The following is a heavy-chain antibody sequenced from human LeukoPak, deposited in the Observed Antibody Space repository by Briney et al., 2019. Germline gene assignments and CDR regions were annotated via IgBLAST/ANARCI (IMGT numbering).Heavy chain of an antibody. CDR3: ARDRFSMIVH. CDR1: GFTVSSNY. J-gene: IGHJ4*02. CDR2: IYSGGST. V-gene: IGHV3-66*01. Sequence: PGRSLRLSCAASGFTVSSNYMSWVRQAPGKGLEWVSVIYSGGSTYYADSVKGRFAISRDNSKNTLYLQMNSLRAEDTAVYYCARDRFSMIVHWGQGTLVTVSS. D-gene: IGHD3-22*01.